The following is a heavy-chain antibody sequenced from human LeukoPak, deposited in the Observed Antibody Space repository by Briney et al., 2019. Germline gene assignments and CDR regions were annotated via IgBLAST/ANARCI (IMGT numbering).Heavy chain of an antibody. V-gene: IGHV3-21*04. CDR3: AKYCSGGSCYLDP. CDR1: GFTFSSYS. D-gene: IGHD2-15*01. CDR2: ISSSSSYI. J-gene: IGHJ5*02. Sequence: GGSLRLSCAASGFTFSSYSMNWVRQAPGKGLEWVSSISSSSSYIYYADSVKGRFTISRDNAKNSLYLQMNSLRAEDTAVYYCAKYCSGGSCYLDPWGQGTLVTVSS.